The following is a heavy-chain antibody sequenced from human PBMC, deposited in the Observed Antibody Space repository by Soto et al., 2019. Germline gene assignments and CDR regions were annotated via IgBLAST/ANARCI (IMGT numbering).Heavy chain of an antibody. J-gene: IGHJ3*02. D-gene: IGHD3-22*01. Sequence: GGSLRLSCAASGFTFSDYYMSWIRQAPGKGLEWVSYISGSGRTIYYADSVKGRFTVSRDNAKNSLYLQMNSLRAEDTAVYYCARDPSQSSTYYYRAFDIWGQGTMVTVSS. V-gene: IGHV3-11*01. CDR2: ISGSGRTI. CDR1: GFTFSDYY. CDR3: ARDPSQSSTYYYRAFDI.